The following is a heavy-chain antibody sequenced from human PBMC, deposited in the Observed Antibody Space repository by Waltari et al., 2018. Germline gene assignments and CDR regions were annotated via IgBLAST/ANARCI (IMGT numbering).Heavy chain of an antibody. Sequence: QVQLVQSGAEVKKPGASVKVSCKVSGYTLTELSLPWVRQAPGKGLEWMGGFDPEDGETIYAQKFQGRVTMTEDTSTDTAYMELSSLRSEDTAVYYCATTITMVRGVKAWGQGTLVTVSS. CDR3: ATTITMVRGVKA. CDR1: GYTLTELS. CDR2: FDPEDGET. D-gene: IGHD3-10*01. J-gene: IGHJ5*02. V-gene: IGHV1-24*01.